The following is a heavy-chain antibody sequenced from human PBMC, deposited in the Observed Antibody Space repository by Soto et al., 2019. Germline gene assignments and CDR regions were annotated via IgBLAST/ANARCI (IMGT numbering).Heavy chain of an antibody. D-gene: IGHD3-22*01. Sequence: PSETLSLTCTVSGASIRSGGYYWGWIRQPPGKGLEWIGFIYYSGTTYYSPSLKSRLALSVDTSTNQFSLRLSSVTAADTAVYYCATNGDYYGSSGPKHFQHWGQGTLVTVSS. CDR2: IYYSGTT. V-gene: IGHV4-31*03. J-gene: IGHJ1*01. CDR3: ATNGDYYGSSGPKHFQH. CDR1: GASIRSGGYY.